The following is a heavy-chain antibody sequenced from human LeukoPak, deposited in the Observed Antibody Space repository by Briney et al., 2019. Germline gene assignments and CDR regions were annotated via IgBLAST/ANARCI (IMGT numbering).Heavy chain of an antibody. J-gene: IGHJ5*01. Sequence: SQTLSLTCTVSGGSISSGDYYWSWIRQPPGTGLEWIGYIYYSGSTYYNPSLKSRVTISVDTSKNQFSLKLSSVTAADTAVYYCAGDYYGSGSYYPNWFDSWGQGTLVTVSS. CDR1: GGSISSGDYY. CDR2: IYYSGST. CDR3: AGDYYGSGSYYPNWFDS. V-gene: IGHV4-30-4*01. D-gene: IGHD3-10*01.